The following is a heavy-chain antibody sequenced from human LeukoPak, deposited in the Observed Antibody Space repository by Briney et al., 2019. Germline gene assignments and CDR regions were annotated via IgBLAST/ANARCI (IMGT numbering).Heavy chain of an antibody. V-gene: IGHV6-1*01. CDR3: AREAGRGWTFEY. Sequence: SQTLSLTCALSGDSFSSNSAAWNWLRQSPSRGLEWLGRTYYRSKWYNDYAVSVRSRITINPDTSKNQFSLQLSSVTPEDSAVYYCAREAGRGWTFEYWGQGALVTVSS. CDR2: TYYRSKWYN. J-gene: IGHJ4*02. CDR1: GDSFSSNSAA. D-gene: IGHD6-19*01.